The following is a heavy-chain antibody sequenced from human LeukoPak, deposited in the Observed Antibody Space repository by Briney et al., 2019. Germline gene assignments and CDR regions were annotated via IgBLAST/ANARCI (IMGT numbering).Heavy chain of an antibody. J-gene: IGHJ6*03. Sequence: GGSLRLSCAASGFTFDDHGMSWVRQAPGKGLEWVAFIRYDGSNKYYADSVKGRFTISRDNSKNTLYLQMNSLRAEDTAVYYCAKVIFGSGSYYTGYYYYMDVWGKGTTVTISS. CDR1: GFTFDDHG. CDR3: AKVIFGSGSYYTGYYYYMDV. V-gene: IGHV3-30*02. D-gene: IGHD3-10*01. CDR2: IRYDGSNK.